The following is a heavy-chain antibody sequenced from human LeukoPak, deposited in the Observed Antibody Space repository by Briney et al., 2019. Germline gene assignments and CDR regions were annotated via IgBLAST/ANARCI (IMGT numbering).Heavy chain of an antibody. CDR2: INHSGST. Sequence: SETLSLTCAVYGGSFSGYYWSWIRQPPGKGLEWIGEINHSGSTNYNPTLKSRVTISVDTSKNQFSLKLSSVTAADTAVYYCARGAAAGDYWGQGTLVTVSS. D-gene: IGHD6-13*01. CDR3: ARGAAAGDY. CDR1: GGSFSGYY. V-gene: IGHV4-34*01. J-gene: IGHJ4*02.